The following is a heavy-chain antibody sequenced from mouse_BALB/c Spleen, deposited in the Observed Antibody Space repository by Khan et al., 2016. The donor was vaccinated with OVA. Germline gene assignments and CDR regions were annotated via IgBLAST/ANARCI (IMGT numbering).Heavy chain of an antibody. D-gene: IGHD2-10*01. J-gene: IGHJ4*01. Sequence: QSGPELKKPGETVKISCKASGYTFTNYGMNWVKQAPGKGLKWMGWINTYTGEPTYTDDFKGRFAFSLETSASTAYLQINNLKTEDTATYFCARPPYFSYVMDYWGQGTSVTVSS. CDR2: INTYTGEP. CDR1: GYTFTNYG. CDR3: ARPPYFSYVMDY. V-gene: IGHV9-3-1*01.